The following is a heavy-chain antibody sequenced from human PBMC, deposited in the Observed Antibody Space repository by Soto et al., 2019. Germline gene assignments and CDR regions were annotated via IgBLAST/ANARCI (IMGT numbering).Heavy chain of an antibody. Sequence: SETLSLTCTVSGGSISSGGYYWSWIRQHPGKGLEWIGYIYYSGSTYYNPSLKSRVTISVDTSKNQFSLKLSSVTAADMAVYYCARARQYYDSEFDPWGQGTLVTVSS. CDR2: IYYSGST. D-gene: IGHD3-22*01. CDR1: GGSISSGGYY. J-gene: IGHJ5*02. CDR3: ARARQYYDSEFDP. V-gene: IGHV4-31*03.